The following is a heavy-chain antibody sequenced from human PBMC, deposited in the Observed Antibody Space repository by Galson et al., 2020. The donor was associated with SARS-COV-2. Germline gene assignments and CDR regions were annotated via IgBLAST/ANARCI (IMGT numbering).Heavy chain of an antibody. CDR1: GVTFSRYG. Sequence: GGSLRLSCVASGVTFSRYGMSRVRQAPGQGLDWVATTSATTYYADPVRRRFIISRDDSKNTLYLQMNGLSADDTAVYYCAKDFVRGIGYMDVWGPGTTVTVSS. CDR2: TSATT. CDR3: AKDFVRGIGYMDV. V-gene: IGHV3-23*01. D-gene: IGHD3-10*02. J-gene: IGHJ6*03.